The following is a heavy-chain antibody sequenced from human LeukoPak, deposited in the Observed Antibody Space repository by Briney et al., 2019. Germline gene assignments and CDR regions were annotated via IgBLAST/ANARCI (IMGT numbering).Heavy chain of an antibody. D-gene: IGHD3-3*01. CDR2: IYSGGST. V-gene: IGHV3-66*01. J-gene: IGHJ4*02. CDR1: GFTVSSNY. CDR3: ARVFWHKDGRWVDY. Sequence: PGGSLRLSCAASGFTVSSNYMSWVRQAPGKGLEWVSVIYSGGSTYYADSVKGRFTISRGNSKNTLYLQMNSLRAEDTAVYYCARVFWHKDGRWVDYWGQGTLVTVSS.